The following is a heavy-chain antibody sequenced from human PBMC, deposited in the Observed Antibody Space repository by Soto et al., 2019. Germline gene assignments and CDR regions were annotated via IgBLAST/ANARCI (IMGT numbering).Heavy chain of an antibody. CDR3: TVLGTGTLRY. J-gene: IGHJ4*02. D-gene: IGHD1-7*01. Sequence: GGSLRLSCAASGFTFSTAWMSWVRQAPGKGLEWVGRIKSKTDGETSDYAAPVKGRFTISRDDSKNMLFLQMNSLKTEDTAVYYCTVLGTGTLRYWGQSSLVTVSS. CDR1: GFTFSTAW. CDR2: IKSKTDGETS. V-gene: IGHV3-15*01.